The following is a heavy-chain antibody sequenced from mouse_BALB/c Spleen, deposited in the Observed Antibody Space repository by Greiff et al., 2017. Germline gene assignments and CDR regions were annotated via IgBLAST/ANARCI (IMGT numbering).Heavy chain of an antibody. Sequence: EVMLVESGGGLVQPGGSLRLSCATSGFTFTAYYMSWVRQPPGKALEWLGFIRNKANGYTTEYSASVKGRFTISRDNSQSILYLQMNTLRAEDSATYYCARDRPFAYWGQGTLVTVSA. CDR3: ARDRPFAY. V-gene: IGHV7-3*02. J-gene: IGHJ3*01. CDR1: GFTFTAYY. CDR2: IRNKANGYTT.